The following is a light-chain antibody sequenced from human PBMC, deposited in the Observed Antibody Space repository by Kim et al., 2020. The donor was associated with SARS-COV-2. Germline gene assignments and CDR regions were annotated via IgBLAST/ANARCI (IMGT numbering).Light chain of an antibody. J-gene: IGKJ1*01. Sequence: DIQMTQSPSSLSAAVGDRVTITCRASQGISNYLAWYQQKPGEVPKPLIYAASALQSGVPSRFSGCGSGTDFTLTISSLQPEDVATYYCQKYDGAPWTFGQGTKVDIK. CDR3: QKYDGAPWT. CDR1: QGISNY. V-gene: IGKV1-27*01. CDR2: AAS.